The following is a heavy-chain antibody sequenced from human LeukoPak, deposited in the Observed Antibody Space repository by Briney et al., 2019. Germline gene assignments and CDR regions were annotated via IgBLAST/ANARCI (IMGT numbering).Heavy chain of an antibody. CDR3: ARARYDYVWGSYRYAIDY. Sequence: PSETLSLTCAVYGGSFSGYYWSWTRQPPGKGLEWIGGINHSGSTNYNPSLKSRVTISVDTSKNQFSLKLSSVTAADTAVYYCARARYDYVWGSYRYAIDYWGQGTLVTVSS. CDR1: GGSFSGYY. CDR2: INHSGST. V-gene: IGHV4-34*01. D-gene: IGHD3-16*02. J-gene: IGHJ4*02.